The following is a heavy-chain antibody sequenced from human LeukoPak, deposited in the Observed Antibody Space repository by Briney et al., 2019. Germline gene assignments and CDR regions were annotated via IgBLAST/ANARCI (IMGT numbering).Heavy chain of an antibody. D-gene: IGHD2-15*01. J-gene: IGHJ4*02. CDR3: ARAGLNCSGGSCYNLDY. CDR1: GGSFSGYY. CDR2: INHSGST. Sequence: SETLSLTCAVYGGSFSGYYWSWIRQPPGKGLEWIGEINHSGSTNYNPSLKSRVTISVDTSKNQFSLKLSSVTAADTAAYYCARAGLNCSGGSCYNLDYWGQGTLVTVSS. V-gene: IGHV4-34*01.